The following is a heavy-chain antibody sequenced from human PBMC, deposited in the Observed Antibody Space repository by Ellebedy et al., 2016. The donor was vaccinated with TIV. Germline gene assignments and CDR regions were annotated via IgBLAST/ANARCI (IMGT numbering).Heavy chain of an antibody. CDR3: ASLMTTLST. J-gene: IGHJ4*02. Sequence: GESLKISXAASGFTFSRYWMSWVRQAPGKGLEWVSYITSSSDSKFYADSVKGRFTISRDNARNSLYLDMTNLRAEDTAVYYCASLMTTLSTWGQGTLVTVSS. CDR1: GFTFSRYW. V-gene: IGHV3-48*01. D-gene: IGHD5/OR15-5a*01. CDR2: ITSSSDSK.